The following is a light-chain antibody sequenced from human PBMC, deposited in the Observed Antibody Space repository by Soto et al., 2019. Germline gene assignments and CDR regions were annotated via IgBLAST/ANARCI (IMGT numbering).Light chain of an antibody. V-gene: IGKV1-27*01. Sequence: DIQMTQSPSSLSASVGDRLTITCRASQDIGKSLAWYQQLPEKVPKPLIYAASTLHSGVPSRFSGGGSGTHFTLTIRTLQPEDVATYYCQMYVTAPETFGQGTKVEI. CDR2: AAS. CDR1: QDIGKS. J-gene: IGKJ1*01. CDR3: QMYVTAPET.